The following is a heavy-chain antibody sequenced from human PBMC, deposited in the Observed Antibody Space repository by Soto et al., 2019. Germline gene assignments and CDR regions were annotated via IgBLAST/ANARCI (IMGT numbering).Heavy chain of an antibody. V-gene: IGHV4-59*01. D-gene: IGHD3-10*01. CDR1: GGSISSYY. J-gene: IGHJ5*02. CDR3: SRVSWYYYGLECYNWFDP. Sequence: PSETLSLTCTVSGGSISSYYWSWIRHPPGKGQEWIGYIYYSVSTNYNPSLKLRVTLSVDTSKSQFSLELSSVTAADTAVYSYSRVSWYYYGLECYNWFDPWGQGTLVTVSS. CDR2: IYYSVST.